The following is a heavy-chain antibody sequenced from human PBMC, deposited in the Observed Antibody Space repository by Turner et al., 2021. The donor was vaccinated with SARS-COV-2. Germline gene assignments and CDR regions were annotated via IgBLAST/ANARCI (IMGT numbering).Heavy chain of an antibody. D-gene: IGHD6-13*01. CDR1: GYIFDTYY. J-gene: IGHJ5*02. V-gene: IGHV1-46*02. CDR3: ARDQGGITAADS. Sequence: QVRLVQSGAEVKKPGASVTVSCQASGYIFDTYYIHWVRQAPGQGLEWVGLINPGRGTTAYARKFQDRVSMTRDTSTNTVYMDLSRLRSEDTAMYFCARDQGGITAADSWGQGTLVTVSS. CDR2: INPGRGTT.